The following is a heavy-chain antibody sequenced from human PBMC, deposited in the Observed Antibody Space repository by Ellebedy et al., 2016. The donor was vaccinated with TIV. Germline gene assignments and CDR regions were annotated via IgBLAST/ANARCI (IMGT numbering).Heavy chain of an antibody. Sequence: GESLKISCAASGFTFSTYWMNWVRQAPGKGLEWVANIKQDGSEKNYVDSVKGRFTISTDNANNSLYLQMSGLRADDTAVYYCARGGAGLTAEKFYSDSWGQGTLVTVSS. CDR1: GFTFSTYW. D-gene: IGHD4/OR15-4a*01. V-gene: IGHV3-7*01. CDR2: IKQDGSEK. J-gene: IGHJ4*02. CDR3: ARGGAGLTAEKFYSDS.